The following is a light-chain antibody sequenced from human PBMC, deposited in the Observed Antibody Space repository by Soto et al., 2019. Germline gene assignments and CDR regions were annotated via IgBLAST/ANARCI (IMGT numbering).Light chain of an antibody. Sequence: AIQMTQSPTSLSASVGDRVIITCRSSQDISKDLGWYQQKPGKAPKFLIYSATSTQSGVPSTFSGSGFGTDFTLTISSLQPAYVATYYCLQDHYYPRTFGQGTKVEF. J-gene: IGKJ1*01. CDR2: SAT. V-gene: IGKV1-6*01. CDR3: LQDHYYPRT. CDR1: QDISKD.